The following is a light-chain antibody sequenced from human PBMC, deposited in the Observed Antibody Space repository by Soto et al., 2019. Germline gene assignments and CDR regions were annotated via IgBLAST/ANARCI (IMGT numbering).Light chain of an antibody. CDR2: SNN. V-gene: IGLV1-44*01. J-gene: IGLJ3*02. CDR1: RSNIGSNT. Sequence: QSVLTQPPSASGTPGQRVTISCSGSRSNIGSNTVNWYQQLPGTAPKLLIYSNNQRPSGVPDRFSGSKSGTSASLAISGFNSDDEADYYCAARDDSLNGWVFGGGTNLTVL. CDR3: AARDDSLNGWV.